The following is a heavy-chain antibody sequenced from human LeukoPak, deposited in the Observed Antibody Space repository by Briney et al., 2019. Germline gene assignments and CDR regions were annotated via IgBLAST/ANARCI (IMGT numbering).Heavy chain of an antibody. CDR3: AVKGITGTTPYYFDY. J-gene: IGHJ4*02. CDR1: GYTFTSYG. CDR2: IIPIFGTA. D-gene: IGHD1-7*01. V-gene: IGHV1-69*13. Sequence: ASVKVSCKASGYTFTSYGISWVRQAPGQGLEWMGGIIPIFGTANYAQKFQGRVTITADESTSTAYMELSSLRSEDTAVYYCAVKGITGTTPYYFDYWGQGTLVTVSS.